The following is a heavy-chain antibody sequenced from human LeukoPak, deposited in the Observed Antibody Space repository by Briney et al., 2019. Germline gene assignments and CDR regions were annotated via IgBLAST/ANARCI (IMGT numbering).Heavy chain of an antibody. J-gene: IGHJ6*03. CDR3: ARDKEGIWFGELSDYYYMDV. CDR2: IYYSGYT. Sequence: SETLSLTCTVSGGSISSRSYYWGWIRQPPGKGLEWIGSIYYSGYTYYNPSLKSRVTMSVDTSKNQFSLKLSSVTAADTAVYYCARDKEGIWFGELSDYYYMDVWGKGTTVTVSS. D-gene: IGHD3-10*01. CDR1: GGSISSRSYY. V-gene: IGHV4-39*07.